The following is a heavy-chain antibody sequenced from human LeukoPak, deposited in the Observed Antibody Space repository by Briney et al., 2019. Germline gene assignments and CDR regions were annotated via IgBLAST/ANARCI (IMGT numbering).Heavy chain of an antibody. Sequence: GGSLRLSCTASGFSFETYGMLWVRQAPGKGLEWVAVIAYDGSNKYHADSVKGRFTISRDNSKNTLYLQMNGLRGEDTAVYYCAKEKAIATINYGLDVWGQGTTVTVSS. D-gene: IGHD1-1*01. J-gene: IGHJ6*02. V-gene: IGHV3-30*18. CDR3: AKEKAIATINYGLDV. CDR1: GFSFETYG. CDR2: IAYDGSNK.